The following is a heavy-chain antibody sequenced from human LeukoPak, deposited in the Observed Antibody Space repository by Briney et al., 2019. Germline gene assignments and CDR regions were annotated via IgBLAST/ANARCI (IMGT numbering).Heavy chain of an antibody. CDR1: GGSFSGYY. Sequence: KPSETLSLTCAVYGGSFSGYYWSWIRQPPGKGLEWIGEINHSGSTNYNPSLKSRVTISVDTSKNQFSLKLSSVTAADTAVYYCAVQLRGFGEASSFYFDYWGQGTLVTVSS. D-gene: IGHD3-10*01. CDR2: INHSGST. J-gene: IGHJ4*02. CDR3: AVQLRGFGEASSFYFDY. V-gene: IGHV4-34*01.